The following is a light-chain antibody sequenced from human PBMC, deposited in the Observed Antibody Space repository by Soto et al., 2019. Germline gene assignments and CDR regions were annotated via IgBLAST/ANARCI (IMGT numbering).Light chain of an antibody. Sequence: EIVMTQSPATLSVSPGERATLSCRASQSVSSNLAWYQQKPGQAPRLLIYGASTRATGIPARFSGSGSGTEFTLTISSLQSEDFAVYHCQQYNKWPPLTFGGGTKVEIK. V-gene: IGKV3-15*01. CDR3: QQYNKWPPLT. CDR2: GAS. CDR1: QSVSSN. J-gene: IGKJ4*01.